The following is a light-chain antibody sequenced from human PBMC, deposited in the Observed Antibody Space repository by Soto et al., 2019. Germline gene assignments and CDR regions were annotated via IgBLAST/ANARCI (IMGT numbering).Light chain of an antibody. Sequence: SPGNLSLSPGERATLSCRASQSVSSSYLAWYQQKPGQAPRLLIYGASSRATGIPDRFSGSGSGTDFTLTISRLEPEDFAVYYCQQYGSSPRTFGQGTKVDIK. CDR2: GAS. CDR3: QQYGSSPRT. V-gene: IGKV3-20*01. CDR1: QSVSSSY. J-gene: IGKJ1*01.